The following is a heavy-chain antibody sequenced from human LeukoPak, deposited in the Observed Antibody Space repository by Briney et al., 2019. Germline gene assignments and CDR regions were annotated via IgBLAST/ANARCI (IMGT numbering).Heavy chain of an antibody. CDR1: GFTFSNYA. J-gene: IGHJ3*02. CDR2: ISGSGGST. CDR3: ARDIVATIVDDAFDI. V-gene: IGHV3-23*01. Sequence: PGGSLRLSCAASGFTFSNYAITWVRQAPGKGLEWISGISGSGGSTYYADSVKGRFTISRDNSKNTLYLQMNSLRAEDTAVYYCARDIVATIVDDAFDIWGQGTMVTVSS. D-gene: IGHD5-12*01.